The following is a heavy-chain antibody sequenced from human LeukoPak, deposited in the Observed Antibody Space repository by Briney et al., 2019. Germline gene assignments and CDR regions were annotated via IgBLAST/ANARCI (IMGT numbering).Heavy chain of an antibody. CDR3: AKPGCSGGSCYSDY. D-gene: IGHD2-15*01. J-gene: IGHJ4*02. CDR1: GFTFSSYA. V-gene: IGHV3-23*01. CDR2: ISGSAGST. Sequence: GGSLRLSCAASGFTFSSYAMSWVRQAPGKGLEWVSTISGSAGSTYYADSVKGRFTISRDNSKNTLYLQMNSLRAEDTAVYYCAKPGCSGGSCYSDYWGQGTLVTVSS.